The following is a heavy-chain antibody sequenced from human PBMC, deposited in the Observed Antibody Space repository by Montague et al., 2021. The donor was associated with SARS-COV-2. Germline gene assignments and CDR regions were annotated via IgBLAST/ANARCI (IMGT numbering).Heavy chain of an antibody. CDR1: GGSVSSYY. J-gene: IGHJ5*02. CDR2: IYYSGGT. V-gene: IGHV4-59*08. Sequence: SETLSLTCTVSGGSVSSYYWSWIRQPPGKGLEWIGYIYYSGGTNYNPSLKSRVTISVDTSKNQFSLKLSSVTAADTAVYYCARHGVLWFGVAGNRFDPWGQGTPVTVSP. CDR3: ARHGVLWFGVAGNRFDP. D-gene: IGHD3-10*01.